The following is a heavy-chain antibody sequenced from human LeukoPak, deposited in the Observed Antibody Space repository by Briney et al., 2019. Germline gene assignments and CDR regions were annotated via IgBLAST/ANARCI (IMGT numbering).Heavy chain of an antibody. Sequence: PGGSLRLSCAASGFTFSSYGMHWVRQAPGKGLEWVAVISYDGSNKYYADSVKGRFTISRDNSKNTLYLQMNSLRAEDTAVYYCAKDSTLYYDSSGYSYYWGQGTLVTVSS. CDR1: GFTFSSYG. J-gene: IGHJ4*02. CDR3: AKDSTLYYDSSGYSYY. CDR2: ISYDGSNK. D-gene: IGHD3-22*01. V-gene: IGHV3-30*18.